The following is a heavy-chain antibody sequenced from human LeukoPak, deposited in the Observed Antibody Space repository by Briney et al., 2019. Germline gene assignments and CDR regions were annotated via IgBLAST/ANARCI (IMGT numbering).Heavy chain of an antibody. CDR1: GGSISSSSYY. Sequence: SSETLSLTCTVSGGSISSSSYYWGWIRQPPGKGLEWIGSIYYSGSTYYNPSLKSRVTISVDTSKNQFSLKLSSVTAADTAVYYCARLTYYDILTGFTIDYWAREPWSPSPQ. D-gene: IGHD3-9*01. J-gene: IGHJ4*02. V-gene: IGHV4-39*01. CDR3: ARLTYYDILTGFTIDY. CDR2: IYYSGST.